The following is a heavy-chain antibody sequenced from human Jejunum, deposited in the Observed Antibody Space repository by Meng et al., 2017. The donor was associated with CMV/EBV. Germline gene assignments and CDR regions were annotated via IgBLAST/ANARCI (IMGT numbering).Heavy chain of an antibody. J-gene: IGHJ4*02. V-gene: IGHV4-59*01. CDR3: ARGGDCSSTSCLFDS. D-gene: IGHD2-2*01. CDR2: VYYSGST. Sequence: SGGSISSYYWSWIRQPQGKGLEWIGHVYYSGSTNYNPSLKSRVTISVDTSKNQFSLNLRSVTAADTAVYYCARGGDCSSTSCLFDSWGQGTRVTVSS. CDR1: GGSISSYY.